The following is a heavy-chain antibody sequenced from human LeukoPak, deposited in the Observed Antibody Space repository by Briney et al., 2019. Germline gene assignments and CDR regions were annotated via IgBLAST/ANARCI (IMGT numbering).Heavy chain of an antibody. V-gene: IGHV4-38-2*02. CDR1: GYSISSGYY. CDR3: AREIGYSYGSNWFDP. J-gene: IGHJ5*02. CDR2: IYHSGST. Sequence: PSETLSLTCAVSGYSISSGYYWGWIRQPPGKGLEGIGSIYHSGSTYYNPSLKSRVTISVDTSKNQFSLKLSSVTAADTAVYYCAREIGYSYGSNWFDPWGQGTLVTVSS. D-gene: IGHD5-18*01.